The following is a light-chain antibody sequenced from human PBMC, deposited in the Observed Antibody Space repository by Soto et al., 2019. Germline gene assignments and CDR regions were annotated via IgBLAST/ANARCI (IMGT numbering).Light chain of an antibody. CDR3: SSYAGTNILGV. Sequence: QSALTQPPSASGSPGRSVTISCTGTSSDVGAYNYVSWHQQHPGKAPKLIIYEVSKRPSGVPDRFSGSKSGNTASLTVSGLQAEDEADYYCSSYAGTNILGVFGGGTKLTVL. CDR1: SSDVGAYNY. J-gene: IGLJ3*02. CDR2: EVS. V-gene: IGLV2-8*01.